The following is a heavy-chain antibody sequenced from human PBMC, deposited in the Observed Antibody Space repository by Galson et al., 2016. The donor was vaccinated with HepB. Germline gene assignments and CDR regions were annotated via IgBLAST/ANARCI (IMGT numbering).Heavy chain of an antibody. CDR2: IIPIFGTT. J-gene: IGHJ4*02. CDR3: ARVLSEWLGDLPFDC. V-gene: IGHV1-69*08. Sequence: SVKVSCKASGGTFSTYTISWVRQAPGHGLEWMGRIIPIFGTTNYAQKFQGRFTITADKSTSTAYMELSSLRSEDTAMYYCARVLSEWLGDLPFDCWGQGSLATVSS. D-gene: IGHD6-19*01. CDR1: GGTFSTYT.